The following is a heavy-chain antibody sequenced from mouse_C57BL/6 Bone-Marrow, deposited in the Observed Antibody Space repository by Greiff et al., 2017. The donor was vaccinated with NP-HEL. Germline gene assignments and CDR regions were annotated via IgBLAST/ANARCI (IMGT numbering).Heavy chain of an antibody. CDR3: ARDSSGNY. D-gene: IGHD3-2*02. J-gene: IGHJ2*01. CDR2: IDPSDSYT. CDR1: GYTFTSYW. V-gene: IGHV1-59*01. Sequence: QVQLQQPGAELVRPGTSVKLSCKASGYTFTSYWMHWVKQRPGQGLEWIGVIDPSDSYTNYNQKFTGKATLTVDTSSSTAYMQLSSLTSEDSAVYYCARDSSGNYWGQGTTLTVSS.